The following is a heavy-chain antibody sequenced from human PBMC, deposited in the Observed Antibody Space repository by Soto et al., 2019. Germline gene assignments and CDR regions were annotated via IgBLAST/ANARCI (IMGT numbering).Heavy chain of an antibody. CDR3: ARDLRFRGFYGMDV. CDR1: GGSISSDY. Sequence: PSETLSVTCTVSGGSISSDYWSWIRQPPGKGLEWIGYIYYSGSTYYNPSLKSRVTISVDTSKNQFSLKLSSVTAADTAVYYCARDLRFRGFYGMDVWGQGTTVTVSS. V-gene: IGHV4-59*12. CDR2: IYYSGST. J-gene: IGHJ6*02. D-gene: IGHD3-10*01.